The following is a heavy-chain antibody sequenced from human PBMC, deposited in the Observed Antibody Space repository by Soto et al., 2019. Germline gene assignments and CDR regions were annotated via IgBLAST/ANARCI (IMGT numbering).Heavy chain of an antibody. D-gene: IGHD5-12*01. CDR2: ISGSDSST. V-gene: IGHV3-23*01. Sequence: EVQLLESGGGLVQPGGSLRLSCAASGFTFSSYAMNWVRQAPGKGLEWVSVISGSDSSTYYADSVKGRFTISRDNSKNTLYVQMNSLRAEDMAIYYCSKAIRGPNAPLDHWGQGTRVTVSS. J-gene: IGHJ4*02. CDR1: GFTFSSYA. CDR3: SKAIRGPNAPLDH.